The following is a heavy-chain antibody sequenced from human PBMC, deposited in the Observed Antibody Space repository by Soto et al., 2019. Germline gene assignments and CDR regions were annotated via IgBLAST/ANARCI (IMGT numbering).Heavy chain of an antibody. J-gene: IGHJ4*02. CDR1: GFTFSSYW. CDR3: ARGDGDYYDGNGYLGRH. Sequence: EVQLVESGGGIVQPGGSLRLSCAASGFTFSSYWMHWVRHAPGKGLVWVPRINSDGSRTSYADSAKGRFTISRDNAKNTVYLQMNSLRAEDTAVYYCARGDGDYYDGNGYLGRHWGQGTLVTVSS. D-gene: IGHD3-22*01. CDR2: INSDGSRT. V-gene: IGHV3-74*01.